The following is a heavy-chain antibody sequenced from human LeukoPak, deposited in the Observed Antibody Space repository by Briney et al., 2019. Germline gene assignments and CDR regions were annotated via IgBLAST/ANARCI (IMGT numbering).Heavy chain of an antibody. J-gene: IGHJ6*03. CDR1: GITFSNYG. CDR2: ISGSGDST. D-gene: IGHD2-2*01. CDR3: AKDGIVVVPASSYYYYYYMDV. Sequence: GGSLRLSCAASGITFSNYGMHWVRQAPGKGLEWVSAISGSGDSTYYADSVKGRFTISRDNSKNTLYLQMNSLRAEDTAVYYCAKDGIVVVPASSYYYYYYMDVWGKGTTVTVSS. V-gene: IGHV3-23*01.